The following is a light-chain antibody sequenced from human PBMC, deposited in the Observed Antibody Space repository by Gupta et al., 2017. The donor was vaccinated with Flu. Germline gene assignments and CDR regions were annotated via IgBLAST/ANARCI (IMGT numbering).Light chain of an antibody. Sequence: SYLLTLPPSVSMAPGQTAKVTCGVDNIEMKIVHWYQQRPGQAPLLVVYHDRHRPAGLPYRFFCAYSGKKATPLTSRLEAADEADDYCHVWDSGRDHFVFGGGTKLTVL. CDR1: NIEMKI. CDR2: HDR. CDR3: HVWDSGRDHFV. J-gene: IGLJ3*02. V-gene: IGLV3-21*02.